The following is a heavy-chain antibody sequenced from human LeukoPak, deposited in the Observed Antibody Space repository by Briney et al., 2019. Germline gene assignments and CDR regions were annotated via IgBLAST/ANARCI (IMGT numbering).Heavy chain of an antibody. J-gene: IGHJ5*02. Sequence: GGSLRLSCAASGFTFSNYAMSWVRQAPGKGLEWVSVISGSSGDTYYADSVKGRFTISRDNSKNTLYLQMNSLRAEDTAVYYCATEDSAQWFDPWGQGTLVTVSS. D-gene: IGHD3/OR15-3a*01. V-gene: IGHV3-23*01. CDR1: GFTFSNYA. CDR3: ATEDSAQWFDP. CDR2: ISGSSGDT.